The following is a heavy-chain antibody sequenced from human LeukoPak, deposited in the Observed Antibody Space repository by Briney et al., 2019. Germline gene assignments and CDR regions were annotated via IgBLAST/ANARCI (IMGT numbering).Heavy chain of an antibody. CDR1: GVSISSYY. D-gene: IGHD3-10*01. CDR3: ARDTYYYGSGSYYFDY. V-gene: IGHV4-4*07. Sequence: ETLSLTCTVSGVSISSYYWSWMRQPAGKGLEWIGRIHTSGSTNYNPSLKSRVTMSVDTSKNQFSLKLSSVTAADTAVYFCARDTYYYGSGSYYFDYWGQGTLVTVSS. J-gene: IGHJ4*02. CDR2: IHTSGST.